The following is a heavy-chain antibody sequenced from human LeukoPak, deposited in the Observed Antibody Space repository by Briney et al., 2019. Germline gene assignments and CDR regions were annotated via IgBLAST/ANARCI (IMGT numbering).Heavy chain of an antibody. CDR2: INSGGTSI. V-gene: IGHV3-48*03. CDR3: TRDREKYYYDSSGSAPDFDS. D-gene: IGHD3-22*01. Sequence: GGSLRLSCATSGFTFSFYEMNWVRQAPGKGLEWVSYINSGGTSIYYADSVKGQFTISRDNAKNSLYLQMNSLRAEDTAVYYCTRDREKYYYDSSGSAPDFDSWGQGTLVTVSS. CDR1: GFTFSFYE. J-gene: IGHJ4*02.